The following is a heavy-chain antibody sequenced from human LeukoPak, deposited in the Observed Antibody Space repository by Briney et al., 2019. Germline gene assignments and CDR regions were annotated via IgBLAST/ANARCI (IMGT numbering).Heavy chain of an antibody. J-gene: IGHJ4*02. CDR1: GYTFTSYD. CDR2: MNPNSGNT. Sequence: ASVKVSCKASGYTFTSYDINWVRQATGQGLEWMGWMNPNSGNTGYAQKCQGRVTMTRNTSISTAYMELSSLRSEDTAVYYCARIYMVRGVIRSSASFDYWGQGTLVTVSS. D-gene: IGHD3-10*01. CDR3: ARIYMVRGVIRSSASFDY. V-gene: IGHV1-8*01.